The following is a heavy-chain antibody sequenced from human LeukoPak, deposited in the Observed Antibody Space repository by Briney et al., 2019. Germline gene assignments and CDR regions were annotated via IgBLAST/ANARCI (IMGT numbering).Heavy chain of an antibody. J-gene: IGHJ4*02. V-gene: IGHV3-30*18. Sequence: PGRSLRLSCAVSGCTFSSYGMHWVRQAPGKGLEWVAVISYDGSNKYYADSVKGRFTISRDNSKNTLYLQMNSLRAEDTAVYYCAKDVGTAAAGTAEFDYWGQGTLVTVSS. CDR3: AKDVGTAAAGTAEFDY. CDR1: GCTFSSYG. CDR2: ISYDGSNK. D-gene: IGHD6-13*01.